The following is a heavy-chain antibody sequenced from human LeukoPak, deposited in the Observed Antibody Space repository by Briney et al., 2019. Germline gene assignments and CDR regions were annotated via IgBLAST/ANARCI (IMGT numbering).Heavy chain of an antibody. CDR2: ISSSSSTI. CDR3: ARVEDY. CDR1: GFTFTTYW. J-gene: IGHJ4*02. Sequence: GGSLRLSCAASGFTFTTYWMSWVRQAPGKGLEWVSYISSSSSTIYYADSVKGRFTISRDNAKNSLYLQMNSLRAEDTAVYYCARVEDYWGQGTLVTVSS. V-gene: IGHV3-48*01. D-gene: IGHD3-3*01.